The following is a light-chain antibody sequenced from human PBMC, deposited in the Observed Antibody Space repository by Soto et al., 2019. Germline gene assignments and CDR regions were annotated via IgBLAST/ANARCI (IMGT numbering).Light chain of an antibody. Sequence: IVVTQSPDSLAVSLGKRATIDCKSSQTVFYISNNKSYLAWYQQKTGQPPKLRIYCASTREAEVPDRFSGSXXXTNFTLTISSLQEEDVAVYYCQQYFNTPWTFGRGTKVEIK. CDR1: QTVFYISNNKSY. J-gene: IGKJ1*01. V-gene: IGKV4-1*01. CDR2: CAS. CDR3: QQYFNTPWT.